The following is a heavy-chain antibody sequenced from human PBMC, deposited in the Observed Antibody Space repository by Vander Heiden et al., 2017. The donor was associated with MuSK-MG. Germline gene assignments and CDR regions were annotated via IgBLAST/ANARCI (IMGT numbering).Heavy chain of an antibody. CDR1: GGSISSYY. CDR2: IYCSGST. CDR3: ASSVWSYYGDWFDY. Sequence: QVQLQESGPGLVKPSETLSLTCTVSGGSISSYYWSWIRQPPGKGLEWIGYIYCSGSTNYNPSLKSRVTISVDTSKNQFSLKLSSVTAADTAVYYCASSVWSYYGDWFDYWGQGTLVTVSS. J-gene: IGHJ4*02. D-gene: IGHD1-26*01. V-gene: IGHV4-59*01.